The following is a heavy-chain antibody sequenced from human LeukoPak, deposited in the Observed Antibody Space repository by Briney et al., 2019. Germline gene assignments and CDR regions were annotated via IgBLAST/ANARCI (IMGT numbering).Heavy chain of an antibody. D-gene: IGHD1-26*01. Sequence: SETLSLTCAVYGGSFSDYNWTWIRQPPGKGLEWIGEIGHNGTTNYNPSLKGRVTISLDTSKNQFSLKLSSATAADTAVYYCARVGAVSWFDPWGQGTLVTVSS. CDR1: GGSFSDYN. CDR2: IGHNGTT. J-gene: IGHJ5*02. V-gene: IGHV4-34*01. CDR3: ARVGAVSWFDP.